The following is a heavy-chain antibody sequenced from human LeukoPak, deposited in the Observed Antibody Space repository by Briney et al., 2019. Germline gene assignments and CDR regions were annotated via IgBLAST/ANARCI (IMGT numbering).Heavy chain of an antibody. CDR3: ARVPLYSSGWYYFDY. CDR1: GFTFSSYW. D-gene: IGHD6-19*01. Sequence: GGSLRLSCAASGFTFSSYWMSWVRQAPGKGLEWVANIKQDGSEKYYVDYVKGRFTISRDNAKNSLYLQMNSLRAEDTAVYYCARVPLYSSGWYYFDYWGQETLVTVSS. CDR2: IKQDGSEK. J-gene: IGHJ4*02. V-gene: IGHV3-7*01.